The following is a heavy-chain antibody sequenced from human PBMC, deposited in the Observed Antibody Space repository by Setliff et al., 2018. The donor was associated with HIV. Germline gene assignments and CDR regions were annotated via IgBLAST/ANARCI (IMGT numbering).Heavy chain of an antibody. CDR1: GGTFSSNA. CDR2: IIPILGTT. Sequence: GASVQVSCKSSGGTFSSNAISWVRQAPGHGLEWIGGIIPILGTTHYSQKFQDRVTITRDESTRTAYLEVNNLGSEDTAIYYCARDRGGSYADACDVWGQGTMVTVSS. J-gene: IGHJ3*01. CDR3: ARDRGGSYADACDV. V-gene: IGHV1-69*05. D-gene: IGHD1-26*01.